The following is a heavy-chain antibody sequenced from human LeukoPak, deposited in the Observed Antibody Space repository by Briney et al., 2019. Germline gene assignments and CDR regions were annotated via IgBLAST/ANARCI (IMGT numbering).Heavy chain of an antibody. Sequence: PGGSLRLSCAASGFTFSSYGMHWVRQAPGKGLEWVAVISYDGSNKYYADSVKGRFTISRDNSKNTLYLQMNSLRAEDTAVYYCAKDVAAAGTQYYYYYYGMDVWGQGTTVTVSS. V-gene: IGHV3-30*18. CDR1: GFTFSSYG. D-gene: IGHD6-13*01. CDR2: ISYDGSNK. J-gene: IGHJ6*02. CDR3: AKDVAAAGTQYYYYYYGMDV.